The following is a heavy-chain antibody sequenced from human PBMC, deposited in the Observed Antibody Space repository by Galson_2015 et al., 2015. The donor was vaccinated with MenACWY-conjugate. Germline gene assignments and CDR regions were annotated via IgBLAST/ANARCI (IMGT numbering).Heavy chain of an antibody. CDR2: ISPDDSNT. V-gene: IGHV5-51*01. Sequence: QSGAEVKKPGESLKISCKGSGYNFSTYWIGWVRQMPRKGLEWMGLISPDDSNTRYSPAFQGQVTISADRSISTAYLQWNTMQASDTAIYYCARHPPGGRGMDVWGQGTTVTVSS. J-gene: IGHJ6*02. D-gene: IGHD1-26*01. CDR1: GYNFSTYW. CDR3: ARHPPGGRGMDV.